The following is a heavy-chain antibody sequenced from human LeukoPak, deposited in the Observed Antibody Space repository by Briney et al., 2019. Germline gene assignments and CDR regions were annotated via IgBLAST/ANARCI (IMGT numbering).Heavy chain of an antibody. CDR2: IKQDGSEK. J-gene: IGHJ4*02. Sequence: GGSLRLSCAGSGFIFNNAWMSWVRQAPGKGLEWVANIKQDGSEKYYVDSVKGRFTISRDNAKNSLYLQMNSLRAEDTAVYYCARDGIWYDFWSGYYLDYWGQGTLVTVSS. V-gene: IGHV3-7*01. CDR1: GFIFNNAW. CDR3: ARDGIWYDFWSGYYLDY. D-gene: IGHD3-3*01.